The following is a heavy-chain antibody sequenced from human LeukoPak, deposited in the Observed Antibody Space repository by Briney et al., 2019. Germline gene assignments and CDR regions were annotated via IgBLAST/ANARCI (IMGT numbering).Heavy chain of an antibody. Sequence: PSETLSLTCAVYGGSFSGYYWGWIRQPPGKGLEWIGEINHSGSTNYNPSLKSRVTISVDTSKNQFSLKLSSVTAADTAVYYCASQPIAAAGIDYWGQGTLVTVSS. J-gene: IGHJ4*02. D-gene: IGHD6-13*01. CDR3: ASQPIAAAGIDY. CDR2: INHSGST. V-gene: IGHV4-34*01. CDR1: GGSFSGYY.